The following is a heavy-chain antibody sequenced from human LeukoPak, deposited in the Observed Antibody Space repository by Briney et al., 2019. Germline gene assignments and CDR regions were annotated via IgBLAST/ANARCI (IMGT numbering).Heavy chain of an antibody. J-gene: IGHJ6*04. CDR2: ISSSSSTI. D-gene: IGHD3-10*02. V-gene: IGHV3-48*04. CDR3: AELGITMIGGV. Sequence: PGGSLRLSCAASGFSFSNMNWVRQAPGKGLEWVSYISSSSSTIYYADSVKGRFTISRDNAKNSLYLQMNSLRAEDTAVYYCAELGITMIGGVWGKGTTVTISS. CDR1: GFSFSN.